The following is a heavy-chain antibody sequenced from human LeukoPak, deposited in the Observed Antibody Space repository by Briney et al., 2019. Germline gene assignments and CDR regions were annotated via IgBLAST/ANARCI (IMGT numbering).Heavy chain of an antibody. CDR3: ATIPPRYCGGRGCFWEDY. CDR1: GFTFYNAW. Sequence: PRGSLRLSCAASGFTFYNAWVSSVRQAPGKGLEWVGRVRSKAQGEVTDYAAPVEGRFTVSRDDSKNTLYLQMNSLRIEDTAIYYCATIPPRYCGGRGCFWEDYWGRGTLVTVSS. V-gene: IGHV3-15*01. D-gene: IGHD2-21*01. CDR2: VRSKAQGEVT. J-gene: IGHJ4*02.